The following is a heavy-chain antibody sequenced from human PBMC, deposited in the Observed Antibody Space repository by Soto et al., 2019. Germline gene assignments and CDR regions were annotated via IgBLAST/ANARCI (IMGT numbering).Heavy chain of an antibody. J-gene: IGHJ6*02. CDR2: INHGGST. Sequence: LSLTCAVYGGSFSGYYWSWIRQPPGKGLEWIGEINHGGSTNYNPSLKSRVTISVDTSKNQFSLKLSSVTAADTAVYYCARAVRQDFWSGYPRYGMDVWGQGTTVTVSS. V-gene: IGHV4-34*01. CDR3: ARAVRQDFWSGYPRYGMDV. CDR1: GGSFSGYY. D-gene: IGHD3-3*01.